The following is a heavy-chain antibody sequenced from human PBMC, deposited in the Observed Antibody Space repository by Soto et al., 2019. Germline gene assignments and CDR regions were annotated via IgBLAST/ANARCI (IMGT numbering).Heavy chain of an antibody. CDR3: ARDNGWFDP. CDR2: MNPSGGSA. V-gene: IGHV1-46*01. Sequence: QVQLVQSGAEVKKPGASVKVSCKASGYSFTSYYMHWVRQAPGQGLEWVGIMNPSGGSASYAQKFQGRVTMTRDTSTSTDFMELSGLRSEDTAVYYCARDNGWFDPWGQGTLVTVTS. CDR1: GYSFTSYY. J-gene: IGHJ5*02.